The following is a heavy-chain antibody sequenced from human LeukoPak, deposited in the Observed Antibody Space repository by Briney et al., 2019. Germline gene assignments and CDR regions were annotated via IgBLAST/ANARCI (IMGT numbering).Heavy chain of an antibody. CDR2: ILNDGSSR. CDR3: ARDLQCGGDCHYDAFDV. D-gene: IGHD2-21*02. J-gene: IGHJ3*01. V-gene: IGHV3-30*02. CDR1: GFTFSSYG. Sequence: GGSLRLSCAASGFTFSSYGMHWVRQAPGKGLEWLTFILNDGSSRYYADSVKGRFTISRDNSKNTLYLQMNSLRAEDTAVYYCARDLQCGGDCHYDAFDVWGQGTMVTVSS.